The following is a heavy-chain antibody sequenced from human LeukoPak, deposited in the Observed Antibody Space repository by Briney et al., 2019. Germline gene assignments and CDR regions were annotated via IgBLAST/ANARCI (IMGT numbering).Heavy chain of an antibody. D-gene: IGHD3-22*01. CDR2: ISGSGGST. J-gene: IGHJ4*02. CDR3: AKGSHYYGSSGYLRRRPVYYFDY. V-gene: IGHV3-23*01. Sequence: PSETLSLTCTVSGGSISSSSYYWGWVRQAPGKGLECGLEWVSSISGSGGSTYYADSVKGRFTISRDNSNNTLYLQMNSLRAEDTAVYYCAKGSHYYGSSGYLRRRPVYYFDYWGQGTLVTVSS. CDR1: GGSISSSSYY.